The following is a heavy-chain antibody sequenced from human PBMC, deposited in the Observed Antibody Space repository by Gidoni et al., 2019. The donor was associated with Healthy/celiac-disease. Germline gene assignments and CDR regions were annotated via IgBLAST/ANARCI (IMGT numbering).Heavy chain of an antibody. V-gene: IGHV4-34*01. CDR2: INHSGST. Sequence: QVQLQQWGAGLLKPSETLSLTCAVYGGSFSGYYWSWLRQPPGKGLEWIGEINHSGSTNYNPSLKSRVTISVDTSKNQFSLKLSSVTAADTAVYYCARGRPGYCSSTSCYTLYYYYGMDVWGQGTTVTVSS. CDR1: GGSFSGYY. D-gene: IGHD2-2*02. CDR3: ARGRPGYCSSTSCYTLYYYYGMDV. J-gene: IGHJ6*02.